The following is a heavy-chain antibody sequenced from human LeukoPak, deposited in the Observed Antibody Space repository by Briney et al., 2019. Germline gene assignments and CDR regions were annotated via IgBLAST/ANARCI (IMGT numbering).Heavy chain of an antibody. J-gene: IGHJ4*02. CDR1: GCTFSDYS. V-gene: IGHV3-49*04. CDR2: IRIKAYGGTT. CDR3: TREYCSGGSCYGGGY. D-gene: IGHD2-15*01. Sequence: PGGSLRLSWRTSGCTFSDYSMSWVRQAAGKGLEWVGFIRIKAYGGTTEYAASVKGRLTISRDDSKSIAYLQMNRLKTEDTAVYYCTREYCSGGSCYGGGYWGQGTLVTVSS.